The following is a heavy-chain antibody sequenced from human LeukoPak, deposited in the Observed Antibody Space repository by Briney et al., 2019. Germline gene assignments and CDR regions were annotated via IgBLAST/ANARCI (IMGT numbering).Heavy chain of an antibody. J-gene: IGHJ4*02. CDR3: GRIAAAAIADY. V-gene: IGHV4-30-2*01. D-gene: IGHD6-13*01. CDR1: GDSISSGGYS. CDR2: IHHTGSP. Sequence: SQTLSLTCSVSGDSISSGGYSWTWIRQPPGEGLEWIGYIHHTGSPYYNPSLKSRVTISVDTSKSQFSLKLNSVTAADASVYYCGRIAAAAIADYWGQGTLVTVSS.